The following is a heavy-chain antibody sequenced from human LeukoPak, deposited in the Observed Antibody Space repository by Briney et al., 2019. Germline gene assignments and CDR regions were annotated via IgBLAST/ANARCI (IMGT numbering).Heavy chain of an antibody. CDR2: INQDGSEK. D-gene: IGHD4-17*01. V-gene: IGHV3-7*03. J-gene: IGHJ2*01. CDR3: AKAVNWCFDL. CDR1: GFTFSSYG. Sequence: GGTLRLSCAASGFTFSSYGMSWVRQAPGKGLEWVANINQDGSEKWYVDSVKGRFTISRDNSKNSLYLQMNSLRTEDTALYYCAKAVNWCFDLWGRGTLVTVSS.